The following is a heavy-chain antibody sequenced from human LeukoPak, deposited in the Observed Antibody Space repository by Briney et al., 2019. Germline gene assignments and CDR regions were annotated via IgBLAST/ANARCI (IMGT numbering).Heavy chain of an antibody. J-gene: IGHJ6*03. CDR1: GGSISTYY. CDR3: ARSSEGRYYYDSSGYSYYYYYMDV. D-gene: IGHD3-22*01. Sequence: SETLSLTCTVSGGSISTYYWSWIRQPPGRGLEWIGYIYYSGGTNYNPSLKSRVTISVDTSKKQFSLKLTSVTAADTAVYYCARSSEGRYYYDSSGYSYYYYYMDVWGKGTTVTISS. V-gene: IGHV4-59*01. CDR2: IYYSGGT.